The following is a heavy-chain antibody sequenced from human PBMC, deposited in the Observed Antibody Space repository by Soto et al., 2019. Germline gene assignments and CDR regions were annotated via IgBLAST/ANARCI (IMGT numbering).Heavy chain of an antibody. J-gene: IGHJ6*04. CDR1: GYIFVNYG. Sequence: QVQLVQSGDEVKKPGASVKVSCKASGYIFVNYGIAWVRQAPGQGLEWMGWISPYTGNTHSATKLQCRFNMYTDTTTSKPYMDLEILTSDQTSVYYCVMVYNYITPTPQNVWGKGTTVTVSS. V-gene: IGHV1-18*01. D-gene: IGHD2-8*01. CDR3: VMVYNYITPTPQNV. CDR2: ISPYTGNT.